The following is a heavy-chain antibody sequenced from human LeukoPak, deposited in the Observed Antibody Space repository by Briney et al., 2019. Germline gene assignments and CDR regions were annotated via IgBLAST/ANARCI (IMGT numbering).Heavy chain of an antibody. CDR3: AKVLSGSQDY. CDR1: GFTFSGHA. CDR2: ITGGAENT. Sequence: GESLRLSCAASGFTFSGHAMSWVRQAPGKGLNWLSTITGGAENTYYADSVKGRFTISRDSSKNTVYLQMDSLRVEDTAVYYCAKVLSGSQDYWGQGTLVTVFS. D-gene: IGHD1-26*01. J-gene: IGHJ4*02. V-gene: IGHV3-23*01.